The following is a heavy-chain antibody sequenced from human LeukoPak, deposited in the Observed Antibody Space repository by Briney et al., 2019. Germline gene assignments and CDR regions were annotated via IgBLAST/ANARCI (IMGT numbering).Heavy chain of an antibody. CDR2: ISGSGGST. Sequence: GGSLRLSCAASGFTFSSYAMSRVRQAPGKGLEWVSAISGSGGSTYYADSVKGRFTISRDNSKNTLYLQMNSLRAEDTAVYYCAKGPGDSSGRGYYFDYWGQGTLVTVSS. V-gene: IGHV3-23*01. CDR3: AKGPGDSSGRGYYFDY. D-gene: IGHD6-19*01. CDR1: GFTFSSYA. J-gene: IGHJ4*02.